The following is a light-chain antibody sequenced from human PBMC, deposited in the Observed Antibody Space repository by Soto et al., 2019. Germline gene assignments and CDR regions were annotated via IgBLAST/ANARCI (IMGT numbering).Light chain of an antibody. Sequence: EIVLTQSPGTLPLSPGERATLSCRASQSVSSNFLAWYQQKPGQAPRLLISGASNRATGIPARFSGSGSGTDFTLTISSLEPEDFAVYYCQQRSNWPPWTFGQGTKVDIK. J-gene: IGKJ1*01. V-gene: IGKV3-11*01. CDR3: QQRSNWPPWT. CDR2: GAS. CDR1: QSVSSN.